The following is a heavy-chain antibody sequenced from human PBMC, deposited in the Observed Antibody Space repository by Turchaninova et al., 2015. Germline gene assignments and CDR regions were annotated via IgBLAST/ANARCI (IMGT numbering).Heavy chain of an antibody. J-gene: IGHJ3*02. V-gene: IGHV3-49*04. CDR3: CRSNRWYDAFDI. D-gene: IGHD6-13*01. CDR1: GLPFVAFGEEV. Sequence: EVQMLVSGGGWVQPWWSLLVACQASGLPFVAFGEEVLSWGRRERGEEREWVCFIRSKAKGGKTEEAASEKGRIIISRDDSKKIAYLQINSLKSEETAVYYCCRSNRWYDAFDIWGQGTMVTVSS. CDR2: IRSKAKGGKT.